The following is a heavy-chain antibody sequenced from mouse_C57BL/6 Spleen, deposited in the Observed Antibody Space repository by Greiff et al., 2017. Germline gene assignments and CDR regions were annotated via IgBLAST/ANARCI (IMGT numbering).Heavy chain of an antibody. D-gene: IGHD1-1*01. CDR3: VGGYDYGSSYDYYAMDY. V-gene: IGHV6-6*01. CDR2: IRNKANNPAT. CDR1: GFTFSDAW. J-gene: IGHJ4*01. Sequence: EVMLVESGGGLVQPGGSMKLSCAASGFTFSDAWLDWVRQSPEKGLEWVAEIRNKANNPATYYAESVKGRFTISRDDSKSRVYLQMNSLRAEDTGIYYCVGGYDYGSSYDYYAMDYWGQGTSVTVSS.